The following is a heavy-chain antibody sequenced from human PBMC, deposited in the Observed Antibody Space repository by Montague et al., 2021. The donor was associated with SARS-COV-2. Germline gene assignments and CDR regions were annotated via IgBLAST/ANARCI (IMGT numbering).Heavy chain of an antibody. Sequence: SETLSLTCTVSSDSFSSSDWCSLVRQPPGKGLDWIGEISHGGTNNYKSSLKSRVTMSIDKSKNQFPLKLTSVTAADTAVYYCAREAKAVSGRLDSGGQGTLVTVSS. J-gene: IGHJ4*02. CDR1: SDSFSSSDW. V-gene: IGHV4-4*02. CDR2: ISHGGTN. D-gene: IGHD6-19*01. CDR3: AREAKAVSGRLDS.